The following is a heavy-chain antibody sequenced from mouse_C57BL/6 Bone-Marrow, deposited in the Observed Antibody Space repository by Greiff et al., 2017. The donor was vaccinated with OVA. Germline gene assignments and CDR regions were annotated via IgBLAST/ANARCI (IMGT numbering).Heavy chain of an antibody. D-gene: IGHD2-3*01. V-gene: IGHV1-55*01. CDR3: ARPLGRWLGGPYYFDY. CDR1: GYTFTSYW. J-gene: IGHJ2*01. CDR2: IYPGSGST. Sequence: QVQLQQPGAELVKPGASVKMSCKASGYTFTSYWITWVKQRPGQGLEWIGDIYPGSGSTNYNEKFKSKATLTVDTSSSTAYMQLSSLTSEDSAVYYCARPLGRWLGGPYYFDYWGQGTTLTVSS.